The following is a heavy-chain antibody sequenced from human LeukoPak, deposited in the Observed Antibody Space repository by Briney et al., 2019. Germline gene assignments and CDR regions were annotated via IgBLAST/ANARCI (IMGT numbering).Heavy chain of an antibody. CDR1: AGSISSSNYY. CDR2: IYYSGST. Sequence: SETLSLTCTVSAGSISSSNYYWGWIRQPPGKGLEWIGNIYYSGSTYYNPSLKSRVTISLDTSKKQFSLKLSSVTAADTAVYYCARQMRYFDLWGLGTLVTVSS. V-gene: IGHV4-39*01. J-gene: IGHJ2*01. CDR3: ARQMRYFDL.